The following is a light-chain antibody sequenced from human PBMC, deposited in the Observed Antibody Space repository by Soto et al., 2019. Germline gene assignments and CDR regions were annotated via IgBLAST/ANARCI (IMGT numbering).Light chain of an antibody. CDR2: KAS. CDR1: QTISSW. V-gene: IGKV1-5*03. CDR3: QHYNSYSEA. Sequence: DSQMTQSPSTLSSSVGDRVTMSCRASQTISSWLAWYQQKPGKAPKLLIYKASTLKSGVPSRFSGSGSGTEFTLTISSLQPDDFATYYCQHYNSYSEAFGQGTKV. J-gene: IGKJ1*01.